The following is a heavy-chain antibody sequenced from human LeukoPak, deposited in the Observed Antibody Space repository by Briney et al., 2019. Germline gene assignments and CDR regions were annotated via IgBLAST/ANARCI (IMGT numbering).Heavy chain of an antibody. J-gene: IGHJ4*02. CDR1: GFTFSSYA. Sequence: GGSLRLSCAASGFTFSSYAMSWVRQAPGKGLEWVSGISGSGGTTYYADSVKGRFTISRDNSKNTLYLHMNSLRAEDTAVYYCAKDFGRRSYYYGSGSSPFDYWGQGTLVTVSS. D-gene: IGHD3-10*01. CDR2: ISGSGGTT. V-gene: IGHV3-23*01. CDR3: AKDFGRRSYYYGSGSSPFDY.